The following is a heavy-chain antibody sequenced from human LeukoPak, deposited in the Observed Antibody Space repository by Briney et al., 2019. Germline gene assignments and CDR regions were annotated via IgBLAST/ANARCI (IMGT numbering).Heavy chain of an antibody. CDR2: INSDGYST. J-gene: IGHJ4*02. D-gene: IGHD6-13*01. CDR3: ARLRPSIGAAGTFDY. V-gene: IGHV3-74*01. CDR1: GFTFSRYW. Sequence: GGSLRLSCAASGFTFSRYWMHWVRQAPGKGLVWVSRINSDGYSTTYADSVKGRFTISRDNAKNTLYLQMNSLRADDTAVYYCARLRPSIGAAGTFDYWGQGTLVTVSS.